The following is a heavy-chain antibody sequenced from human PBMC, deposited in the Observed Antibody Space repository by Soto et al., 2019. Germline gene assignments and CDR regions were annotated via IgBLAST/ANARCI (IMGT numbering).Heavy chain of an antibody. CDR1: GFTFSSYA. CDR3: ARESIAVAGTASYGMDV. D-gene: IGHD6-19*01. Sequence: GGSLRLSCAASGFTFSSYAMHWVRQAPGKGLEWVAVISYDGSNKYYADSVKGRFTISRDNSKNTLYLQMNSLRAEDTAVYYCARESIAVAGTASYGMDVWGQGTTVTVSS. CDR2: ISYDGSNK. J-gene: IGHJ6*02. V-gene: IGHV3-30-3*01.